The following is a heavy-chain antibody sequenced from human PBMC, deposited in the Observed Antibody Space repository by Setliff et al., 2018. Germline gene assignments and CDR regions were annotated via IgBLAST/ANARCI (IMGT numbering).Heavy chain of an antibody. Sequence: PGGSLRLSCAASGFTVSSNYMTWVRQAPGKGLEWVSLIYSDGSAYYADSVKGRFTISGDNPNNSLYLQMNSLRAEDTAVYYCARDQTPYNWGFNNAFDIWGQGTMVTVSS. CDR2: IYSDGSA. CDR1: GFTVSSNY. J-gene: IGHJ3*02. D-gene: IGHD7-27*01. CDR3: ARDQTPYNWGFNNAFDI. V-gene: IGHV3-66*01.